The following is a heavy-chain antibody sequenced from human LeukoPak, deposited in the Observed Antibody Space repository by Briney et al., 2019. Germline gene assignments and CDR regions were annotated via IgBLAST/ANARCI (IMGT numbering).Heavy chain of an antibody. Sequence: GGSLRLSCAASGFTFRGYGMHWVRQAPGKGLEWVAYTRDDGSKNWYGDSVKGRFTISRDNPKNTLYLQMKSLRGEDTAVYYCTNGDCRGGRCSSGAYWGQGTLVTVSS. J-gene: IGHJ4*02. CDR3: TNGDCRGGRCSSGAY. CDR2: TRDDGSKN. D-gene: IGHD2-15*01. V-gene: IGHV3-30*02. CDR1: GFTFRGYG.